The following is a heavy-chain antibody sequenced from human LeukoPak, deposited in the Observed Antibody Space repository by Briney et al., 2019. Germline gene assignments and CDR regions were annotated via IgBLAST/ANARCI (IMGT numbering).Heavy chain of an antibody. V-gene: IGHV4-59*12. CDR1: GGSISSYY. CDR2: IHYSGST. J-gene: IGHJ4*02. D-gene: IGHD6-6*01. CDR3: AGSIAARLDY. Sequence: SSETLSLTCTVSGGSISSYYWSWIRQPPGEGLEWIEYIHYSGSTNYNPSLKSRVTISVDTSKNQFSLKLSSVTAADTAVYYCAGSIAARLDYWGQGTLVTVSS.